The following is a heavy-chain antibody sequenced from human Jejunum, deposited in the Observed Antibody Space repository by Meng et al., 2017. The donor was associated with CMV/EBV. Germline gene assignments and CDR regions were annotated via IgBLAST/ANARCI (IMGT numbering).Heavy chain of an antibody. CDR3: ARSTSGPGDY. D-gene: IGHD2-15*01. V-gene: IGHV4-61*01. CDR2: IYYTGSS. Sequence: TGSGGSVNSGNYYWNWIRQPPGEGLEWIGWIYYTGSSSYNPSLKSRATITLDTSKNQFSLKVTSVTAADTAVYYCARSTSGPGDYWGQGTLVTVSS. J-gene: IGHJ4*02. CDR1: GGSVNSGNYY.